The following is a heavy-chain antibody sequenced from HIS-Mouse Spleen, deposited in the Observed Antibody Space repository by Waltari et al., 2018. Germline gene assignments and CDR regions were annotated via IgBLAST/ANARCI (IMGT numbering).Heavy chain of an antibody. V-gene: IGHV4-39*07. Sequence: QLQLQESGPGLVKPSETLSPTCTVPGGSISSSSYYWGWIRQPPGKGLEWLGSIYYSGSTYYNPSLKSRVTRSVDTSKNQFSLKLSSVTAADTAVYYCAREIPYSSSWYDWYFDLWGRGTLVTVSS. CDR1: GGSISSSSYY. CDR2: IYYSGST. D-gene: IGHD6-13*01. CDR3: AREIPYSSSWYDWYFDL. J-gene: IGHJ2*01.